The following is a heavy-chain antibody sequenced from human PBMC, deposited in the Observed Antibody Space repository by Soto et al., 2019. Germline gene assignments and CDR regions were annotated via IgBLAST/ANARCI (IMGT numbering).Heavy chain of an antibody. CDR1: GGSISSGGYY. J-gene: IGHJ5*02. Sequence: QVQLQESGPGLVKPSQTLSLTCIVSGGSISSGGYYWSWIRQHPGKGLEWIGYIYYSGSTYYNPSLKSRVTITVESSKNPFSLKLSSVTAADTAVYYCAGVRGVNWFDPWGQGTLVTVSS. CDR2: IYYSGST. CDR3: AGVRGVNWFDP. V-gene: IGHV4-31*03. D-gene: IGHD3-10*01.